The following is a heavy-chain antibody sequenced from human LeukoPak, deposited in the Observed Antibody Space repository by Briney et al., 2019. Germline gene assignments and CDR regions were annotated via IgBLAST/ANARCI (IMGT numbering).Heavy chain of an antibody. V-gene: IGHV1-69*13. Sequence: SVKVSCKASGGTFSSYAISWVRQAPGQGLEWMGEIIPIFGTANYAQKFQGRVTITADESTSTAYMELSSLRSEDTAVYYCARADRAGELYHDYYMDVRGKGTTVTVSS. CDR2: IIPIFGTA. D-gene: IGHD3-10*01. J-gene: IGHJ6*03. CDR3: ARADRAGELYHDYYMDV. CDR1: GGTFSSYA.